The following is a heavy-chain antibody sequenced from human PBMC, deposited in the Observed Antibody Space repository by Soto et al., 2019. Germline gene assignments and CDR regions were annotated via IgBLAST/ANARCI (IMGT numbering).Heavy chain of an antibody. Sequence: GESLKISCKGSGYTFTDYWIGWVRQMPGKGLEWMGIIYPGDSDTRYSPSFQGQVTISADKSISTAYLQWSSLKASDTAMYYCARFGFGVPDYYYGMDVWGQGTTVTVSS. D-gene: IGHD3-3*01. CDR3: ARFGFGVPDYYYGMDV. CDR1: GYTFTDYW. V-gene: IGHV5-51*01. CDR2: IYPGDSDT. J-gene: IGHJ6*02.